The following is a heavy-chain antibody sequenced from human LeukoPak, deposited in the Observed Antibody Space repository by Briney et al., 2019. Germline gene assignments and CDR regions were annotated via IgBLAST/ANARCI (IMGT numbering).Heavy chain of an antibody. D-gene: IGHD1-26*01. CDR1: GFTFSSYS. CDR3: AKGRVSGESYYNY. V-gene: IGHV3-23*01. Sequence: GGSLRLSCAASGFTFSSYSMNWVRQAPGKGLEWVSAISGSGGTTYYADSVKGRFTISRDNSKNTLFLQMNILRAEDTAVYYCAKGRVSGESYYNYWGQGTLVTVSS. CDR2: ISGSGGTT. J-gene: IGHJ4*02.